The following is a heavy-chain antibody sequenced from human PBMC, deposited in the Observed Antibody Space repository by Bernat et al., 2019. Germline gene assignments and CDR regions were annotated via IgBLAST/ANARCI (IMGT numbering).Heavy chain of an antibody. J-gene: IGHJ6*03. CDR1: GGSFSGYY. Sequence: QVQLQQWGAGLLKPSETLSLTCAVYGGSFSGYYWSWIRQPPGKGLEWIGEINRSGSTNYNPSLKSRVTISVDTSKNQFSLKLSSVTAADTAVYYCARGHDYYYYYMDVWGTGTTVTVSS. V-gene: IGHV4-34*01. CDR3: ARGHDYYYYYMDV. CDR2: INRSGST.